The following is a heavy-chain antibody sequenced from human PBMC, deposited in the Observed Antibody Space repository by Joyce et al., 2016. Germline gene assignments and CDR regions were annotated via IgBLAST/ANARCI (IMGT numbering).Heavy chain of an antibody. CDR1: GSTFNSYG. Sequence: QVQLVQSGAEVKKPGASVKVSCRAPGSTFNSYGISWVRQAPGQGLEWMGWISAYNGNTNYAQKFQGRLTMTTDTSTSTVYMELRNLRSDDTAVYYCARDLSNALGYCSGGSCSFDPWGQGTLVTVSS. CDR2: ISAYNGNT. J-gene: IGHJ5*02. V-gene: IGHV1-18*04. CDR3: ARDLSNALGYCSGGSCSFDP. D-gene: IGHD2-15*01.